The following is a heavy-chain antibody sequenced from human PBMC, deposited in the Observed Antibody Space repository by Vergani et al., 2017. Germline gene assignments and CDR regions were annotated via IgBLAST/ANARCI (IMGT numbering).Heavy chain of an antibody. D-gene: IGHD2-2*01. CDR1: GYSFTSYW. CDR2: IYPGDSDT. Sequence: EVHLVQSGAEVKKPGESLKISCKGSGYSFTSYWIGWVRQMPGKGLEWMGNIYPGDSDTRYSPSFQGQVTISADKSISTAYLQWSSLKASDTAMYYCARHLHCSSTSCSGIYYMDVWGKGTTVTVSS. CDR3: ARHLHCSSTSCSGIYYMDV. J-gene: IGHJ6*03. V-gene: IGHV5-51*01.